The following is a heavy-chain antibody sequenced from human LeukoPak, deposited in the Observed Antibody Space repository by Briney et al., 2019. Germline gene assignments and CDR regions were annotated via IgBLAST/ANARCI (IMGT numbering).Heavy chain of an antibody. D-gene: IGHD5-18*01. CDR2: INHSGST. Sequence: GSLRLSCAASGFTVSSNYMSWIRQPPGKGLEWIGEINHSGSTNYNPSLKSRVTISVDTSKNQFSLKLSSVTAADTAVYYCARQLWSSYFDYWGQGTLVTVSS. CDR1: GFTVSSNY. CDR3: ARQLWSSYFDY. V-gene: IGHV4-34*01. J-gene: IGHJ4*02.